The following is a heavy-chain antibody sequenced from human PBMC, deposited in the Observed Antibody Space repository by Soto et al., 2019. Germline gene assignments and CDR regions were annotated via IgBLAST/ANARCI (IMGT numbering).Heavy chain of an antibody. D-gene: IGHD3-3*01. CDR3: ARDRSPFSEYYFDY. V-gene: IGHV3-21*01. Sequence: PGGSLRLSCAASGFTFSSYSMNWVRQAPGKGLEWVSSISSSSSYIYYADSVKGRFTISRDNAKNSLYLQMNSLRAEDTAVYYCARDRSPFSEYYFDYWGQGTLVTVSS. J-gene: IGHJ4*02. CDR1: GFTFSSYS. CDR2: ISSSSSYI.